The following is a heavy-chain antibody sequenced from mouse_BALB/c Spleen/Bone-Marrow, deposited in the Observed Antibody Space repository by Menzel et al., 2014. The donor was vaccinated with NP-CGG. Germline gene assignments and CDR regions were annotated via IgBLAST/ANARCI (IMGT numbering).Heavy chain of an antibody. CDR2: ISDGGSYT. D-gene: IGHD1-1*01. CDR3: ANYYGSTWFAY. Sequence: DVQLVESGGGLVKPGGSLKLSCAASGFTFSDYNMYWVRQTPEKRLEWVATISDGGSYTYYPDSVKGRFTISRDNAKNSLYLQMSSLKSEDTAMYYCANYYGSTWFAYWGQGTPVTVSA. J-gene: IGHJ3*01. V-gene: IGHV5-4*02. CDR1: GFTFSDYN.